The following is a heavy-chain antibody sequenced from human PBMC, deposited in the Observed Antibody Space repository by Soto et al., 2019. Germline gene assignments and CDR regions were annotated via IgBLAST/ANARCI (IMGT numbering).Heavy chain of an antibody. J-gene: IGHJ4*02. V-gene: IGHV4-34*01. CDR2: INHSGST. D-gene: IGHD3-3*01. Sequence: QVQLQQWGAGQLKPSETLSLTCAVYGGTFSGYYWNWIRQPPGKGLEWIGEINHSGSTNYNPSLKSRVTISVDTSNNQFSLNVSSVSAADTSVYYCARGSTRKTIFGVAKYYYDYWGQGNLVTVSS. CDR1: GGTFSGYY. CDR3: ARGSTRKTIFGVAKYYYDY.